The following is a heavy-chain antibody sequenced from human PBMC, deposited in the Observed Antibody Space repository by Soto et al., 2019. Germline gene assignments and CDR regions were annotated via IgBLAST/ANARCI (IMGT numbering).Heavy chain of an antibody. Sequence: QVQLVQSGAEVKKPGASVKVSCKASGYTFTSYYMHWVRQAPGQGLEWMGIINPSGGSTSYAQKFQGRVTMNRDTSTSTVYMELSSLRSEDTAVYYCATALVRYFDWLSQYYYYGMDVWGQGTTVTVSS. J-gene: IGHJ6*02. CDR2: INPSGGST. V-gene: IGHV1-46*03. CDR3: ATALVRYFDWLSQYYYYGMDV. D-gene: IGHD3-9*01. CDR1: GYTFTSYY.